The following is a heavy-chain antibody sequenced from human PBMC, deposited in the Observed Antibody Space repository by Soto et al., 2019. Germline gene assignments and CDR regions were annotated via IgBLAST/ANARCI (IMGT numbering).Heavy chain of an antibody. CDR1: GFSLITGGVS. CDR3: SHRRGMIMDV. Sequence: QITLKESGPTQVKPTQTLTLTCTFSGFSLITGGVSVAWIRQPPGKALEWLALISGDDEKRYSPSLRSRLTITKDTTKNPVVFTMTNMDPLDTATYYCSHRRGMIMDVWGQGTTVTVSS. D-gene: IGHD3-16*01. V-gene: IGHV2-5*02. J-gene: IGHJ6*02. CDR2: ISGDDEK.